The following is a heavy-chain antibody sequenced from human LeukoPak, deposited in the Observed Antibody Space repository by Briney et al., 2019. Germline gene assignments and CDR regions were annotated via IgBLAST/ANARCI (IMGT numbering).Heavy chain of an antibody. Sequence: GGSLRLSCAASGFTFSDYTMSWIRQAPGKGLEWVSYIRSGGSTRYYTDSVKGRFTISRDNDKNSLYLQMNSLRAEDTAVYYCARDCDYGAHRPDFWGQGTRVTVSS. J-gene: IGHJ4*02. V-gene: IGHV3-11*04. CDR3: ARDCDYGAHRPDF. CDR1: GFTFSDYT. D-gene: IGHD4-17*01. CDR2: IRSGGSTR.